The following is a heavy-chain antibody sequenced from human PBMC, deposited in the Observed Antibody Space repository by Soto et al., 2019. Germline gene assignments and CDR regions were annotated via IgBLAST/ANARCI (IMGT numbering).Heavy chain of an antibody. J-gene: IGHJ4*02. Sequence: KTSETLSLTCAVSGYSISSGYYWGWIRQPPGKGLEWIGSIYHSGSTYYNPSLKSRVTISVDTSKNQFSLKLSSVTAADTAVYYCARVQHIVVVTAISGYFDYWGQGTMVTVSS. D-gene: IGHD2-21*02. CDR1: GYSISSGYY. V-gene: IGHV4-38-2*01. CDR3: ARVQHIVVVTAISGYFDY. CDR2: IYHSGST.